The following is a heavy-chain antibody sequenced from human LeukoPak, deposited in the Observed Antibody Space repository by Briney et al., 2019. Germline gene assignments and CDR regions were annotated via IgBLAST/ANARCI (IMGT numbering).Heavy chain of an antibody. CDR3: AKAGGIRLWLRPFDY. CDR2: ISWNSGSI. CDR1: GFTFDDYA. Sequence: PGRSLRLSCAASGFTFDDYAMHWVRQAPGKGLEWVSGISWNSGSIGYADSVKGRFTISRDNAKNSLYLQMNSLRAEDMALYYCAKAGGIRLWLRPFDYWGQGTLVTVSS. V-gene: IGHV3-9*03. D-gene: IGHD5-18*01. J-gene: IGHJ4*02.